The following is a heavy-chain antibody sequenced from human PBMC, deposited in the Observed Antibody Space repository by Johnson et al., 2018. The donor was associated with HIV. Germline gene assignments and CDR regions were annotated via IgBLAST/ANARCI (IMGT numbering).Heavy chain of an antibody. CDR1: GFTFSSYD. Sequence: VQLVESGGGLVQPGGSLRLSCAASGFTFSSYDMHWVRQATGKGLEWVSAIGTAGDTYYAGSVKGRFTISRDNSKNTLYLQMNSLRAEDTAVYYCAKDKDAFDIWGQGTMVTVSS. V-gene: IGHV3-13*01. CDR3: AKDKDAFDI. J-gene: IGHJ3*02. CDR2: IGTAGDT.